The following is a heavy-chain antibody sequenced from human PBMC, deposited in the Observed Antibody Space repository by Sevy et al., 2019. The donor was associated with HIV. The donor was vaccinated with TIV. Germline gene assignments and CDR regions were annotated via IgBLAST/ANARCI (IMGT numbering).Heavy chain of an antibody. D-gene: IGHD3-10*01. CDR2: MTSSGSYI. V-gene: IGHV3-23*05. CDR1: GFTFSTST. Sequence: GGSLRLSCAASGFTFSTSTMNWVRQAPGKGLEWVSLMTSSGSYILYADSVKGRFTISRDNSKNTLYLQMNSLRAEDTAVYYCAKAAGDPYYYYYYMDVWGKGTTVTVSS. CDR3: AKAAGDPYYYYYYMDV. J-gene: IGHJ6*03.